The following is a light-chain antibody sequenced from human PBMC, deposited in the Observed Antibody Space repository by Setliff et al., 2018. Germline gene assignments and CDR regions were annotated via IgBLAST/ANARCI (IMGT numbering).Light chain of an antibody. CDR2: DVT. V-gene: IGLV2-14*01. CDR1: SRDVGTYSF. Sequence: QSALTQPAAVSGPPGQSIAISCSGSSRDVGTYSFVSWYQQHPGKAPKLMIYDVTNRPSGVSSRFSGSKSGNTASLTISGLQAEDEADYYCSSYSRTTTLVIFGGGTKVTVL. J-gene: IGLJ2*01. CDR3: SSYSRTTTLVI.